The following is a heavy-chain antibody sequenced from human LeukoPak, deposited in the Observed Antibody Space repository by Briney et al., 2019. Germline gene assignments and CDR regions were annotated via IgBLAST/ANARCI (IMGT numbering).Heavy chain of an antibody. CDR1: GFIFLDYA. V-gene: IGHV3-43*02. CDR3: ARESESSGWYDY. CDR2: ISGDGGST. D-gene: IGHD6-19*01. Sequence: PGGSLRLSCAAPGFIFLDYAIHWVRQAPGKGLEWVSLISGDGGSTFYADSAKGRFTISRDNSKNSLYLQMNSLRSDDTALYYCARESESSGWYDYWGQGTLVTVSS. J-gene: IGHJ4*02.